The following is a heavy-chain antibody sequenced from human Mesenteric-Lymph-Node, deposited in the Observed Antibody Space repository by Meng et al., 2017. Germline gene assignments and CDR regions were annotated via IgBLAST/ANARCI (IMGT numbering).Heavy chain of an antibody. CDR1: GGSFSGYY. Sequence: SETLSLTCAVHGGSFSGYYWSWVRQPPGKGLEWIGEIYHRGSTNYNPSLKSRVTISVDKSKNQFSLKLTSITAADTAVYYCVRDGSSSSGGTLWGRGTLVTVSS. CDR3: VRDGSSSSGGTL. V-gene: IGHV4-34*01. CDR2: IYHRGST. D-gene: IGHD2-2*01. J-gene: IGHJ2*01.